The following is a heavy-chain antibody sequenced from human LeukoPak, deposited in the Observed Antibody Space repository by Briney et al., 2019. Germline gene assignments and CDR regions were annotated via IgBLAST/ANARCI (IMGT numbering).Heavy chain of an antibody. CDR1: GFTFSNAW. J-gene: IGHJ4*02. V-gene: IGHV3-15*01. CDR3: TTAELNMDY. Sequence: PGGSLRLSCAASGFTFSNAWMSWVRQAPGKGLEWVGRIKSKTDGGTTEHPAHVKGRFTISRVDSKNTLYLQMNSLKTEDTAVYYCTTAELNMDYWGQGTLVTVSS. CDR2: IKSKTDGGTT. D-gene: IGHD1-7*01.